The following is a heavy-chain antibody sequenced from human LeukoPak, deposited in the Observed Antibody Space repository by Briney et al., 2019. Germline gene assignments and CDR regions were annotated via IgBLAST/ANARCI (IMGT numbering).Heavy chain of an antibody. Sequence: EASVKVSCKASGYTFITYDINWVRQATGQGLEWMGWINPNSGGTNYAQKFQGRVTMTRDTSISTAYMELSRLRSDDTAVYYCARTAGNSGSYAPLGYWGQGTLVTVSS. CDR1: GYTFITYD. J-gene: IGHJ4*02. CDR2: INPNSGGT. D-gene: IGHD1-26*01. CDR3: ARTAGNSGSYAPLGY. V-gene: IGHV1-2*02.